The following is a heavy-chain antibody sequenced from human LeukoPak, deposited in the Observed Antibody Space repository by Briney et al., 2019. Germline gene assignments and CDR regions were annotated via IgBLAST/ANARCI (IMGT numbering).Heavy chain of an antibody. Sequence: ASVKVSCKASGYTFTGYYMHWVRQAPGQGLEWMGWINPNSGGTNYAQKFQGRVTMTRDTSISTAYMELSRLRSDDTAVYYCARGPVQLLWFGELSYAFDYWGQGTLVTVSS. CDR1: GYTFTGYY. J-gene: IGHJ4*02. CDR3: ARGPVQLLWFGELSYAFDY. D-gene: IGHD3-10*01. CDR2: INPNSGGT. V-gene: IGHV1-2*02.